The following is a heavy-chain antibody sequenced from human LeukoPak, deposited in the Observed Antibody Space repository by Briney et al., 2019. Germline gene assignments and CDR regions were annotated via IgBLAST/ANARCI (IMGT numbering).Heavy chain of an antibody. CDR2: ISSSSSTI. V-gene: IGHV3-48*01. CDR1: GFTFSSYS. D-gene: IGHD3-9*01. Sequence: PGGSLRLSCAASGFTFSSYSMSWVRQAPGKGLEWVSYISSSSSTIYYADSVKGRFTTSRDNAKNSLYLQMNSLRAEDTAVYYCARAGGDILTGYHPAFDYWGQGTLVTVSS. J-gene: IGHJ4*02. CDR3: ARAGGDILTGYHPAFDY.